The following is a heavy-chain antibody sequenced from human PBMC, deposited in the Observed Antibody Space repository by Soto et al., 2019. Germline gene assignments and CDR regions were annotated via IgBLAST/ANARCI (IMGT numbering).Heavy chain of an antibody. CDR3: ARHTPAISISDH. J-gene: IGHJ4*02. Sequence: TMCLTCAVSGDTIGGGGGSWGWIRQPPGKGLEWIGSIYHSGSTYYNPSLKSRVTISVDRSKNQFSLKLSSVTAADTAVYYCARHTPAISISDHWGQGTLVTVSS. V-gene: IGHV4-30-2*03. CDR1: GDTIGGGGGS. D-gene: IGHD2-15*01. CDR2: IYHSGST.